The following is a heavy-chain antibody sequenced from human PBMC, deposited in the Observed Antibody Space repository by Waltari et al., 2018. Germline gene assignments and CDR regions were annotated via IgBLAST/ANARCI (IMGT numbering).Heavy chain of an antibody. D-gene: IGHD3-3*01. V-gene: IGHV4-4*02. CDR2: IYHSGST. Sequence: QVQLQESGPGLVKPSGTLSLTCAVSGGSISSSNWWSWVRQPPGKGLEWIGEIYHSGSTNYNPSLKSRVTISVDKSKNQFSLKLSSVTAADTAVYYCARTNPSITIFGVVPKGAFDIWGQGTMVTVSS. J-gene: IGHJ3*02. CDR1: GGSISSSNW. CDR3: ARTNPSITIFGVVPKGAFDI.